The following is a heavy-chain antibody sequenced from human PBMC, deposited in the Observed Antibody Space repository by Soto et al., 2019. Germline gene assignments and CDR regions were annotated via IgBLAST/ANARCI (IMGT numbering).Heavy chain of an antibody. D-gene: IGHD6-19*01. Sequence: HPGGSLRLSCAASGFTFSSYAMHWVRQAPGKGLEWVAVISYDGGNKYYADSVKGRFTISRDNSKNTLYLQMNSLRAEDTAVYYCARGTGYSSPPYYYYYGMDVWGQGTTVTVSS. V-gene: IGHV3-30-3*01. CDR1: GFTFSSYA. J-gene: IGHJ6*02. CDR3: ARGTGYSSPPYYYYYGMDV. CDR2: ISYDGGNK.